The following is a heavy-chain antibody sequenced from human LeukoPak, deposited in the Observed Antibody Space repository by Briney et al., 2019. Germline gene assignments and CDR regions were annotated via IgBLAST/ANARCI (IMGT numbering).Heavy chain of an antibody. CDR3: ANLYYYDSSGYYHEGFDY. D-gene: IGHD3-22*01. CDR2: ISYDGSNK. J-gene: IGHJ4*02. Sequence: GGSLRLSCAASGFTFSSYAMHWVRQAPGKGLEWVAVISYDGSNKYYADSVKGRFTISRDNSKNTLYLQMNSLRPEDTAVYYCANLYYYDSSGYYHEGFDYWGQGTLVTVSS. V-gene: IGHV3-30-3*01. CDR1: GFTFSSYA.